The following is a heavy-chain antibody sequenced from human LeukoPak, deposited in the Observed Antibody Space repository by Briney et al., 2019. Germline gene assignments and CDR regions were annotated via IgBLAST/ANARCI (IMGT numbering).Heavy chain of an antibody. CDR3: ARDSGDGYNGELLH. D-gene: IGHD5-24*01. V-gene: IGHV3-74*01. Sequence: GGSLRLSCAASGFTFSSYWMHWVRQAPGKGLVWVSRINSDGSSTSYADSVKGRFTISRDNAKNTLYLQMNSLRAEDTAVYYCARDSGDGYNGELLHWGQGTLVTVPS. J-gene: IGHJ4*02. CDR1: GFTFSSYW. CDR2: INSDGSST.